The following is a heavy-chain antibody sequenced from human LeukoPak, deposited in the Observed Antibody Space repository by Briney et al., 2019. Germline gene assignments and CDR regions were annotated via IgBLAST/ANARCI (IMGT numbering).Heavy chain of an antibody. V-gene: IGHV3-30*18. CDR1: G. CDR3: AKDRALQLWLYDY. CDR2: ISYDGSNK. D-gene: IGHD5-18*01. Sequence: GMXXXRQAPGKGLEWVAVISYDGSNKYYADSVKGRFTISRDNSKNTLYLQMNSLRAEATAVYYCAKDRALQLWLYDYWGQGTLVTVSS. J-gene: IGHJ4*02.